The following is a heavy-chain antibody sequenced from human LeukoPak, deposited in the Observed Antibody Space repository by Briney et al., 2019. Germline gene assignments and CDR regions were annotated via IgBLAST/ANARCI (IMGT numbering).Heavy chain of an antibody. D-gene: IGHD3-3*01. CDR3: ASMEAYDFWSGYSPRGYYYGMDV. J-gene: IGHJ6*02. Sequence: PSETLSLTCTVSGGSISSGGYYWSWIRQPPGKGLEWIGEINHSGSTNYNPSLKSRVTISVDTSKNQFSLKLSSVTAADTAVYYCASMEAYDFWSGYSPRGYYYGMDVWGQGTTVTVSS. CDR1: GGSISSGGYY. V-gene: IGHV4-39*07. CDR2: INHSGST.